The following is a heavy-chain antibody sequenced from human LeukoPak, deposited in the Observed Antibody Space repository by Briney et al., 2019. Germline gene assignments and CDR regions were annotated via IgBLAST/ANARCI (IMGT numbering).Heavy chain of an antibody. CDR2: ISAYNGNT. Sequence: GASVQVSCKGSVYTFISYGISWLRQAPGQGLEGMGWISAYNGNTNFPQKLQGRVTMTTDSSTSTAYMVLRRLRSDDTAVYYCARDLGIHDYGDCVSFTGAEYFQHWGQGTLVTVSS. D-gene: IGHD4-17*01. CDR1: VYTFISYG. J-gene: IGHJ1*01. CDR3: ARDLGIHDYGDCVSFTGAEYFQH. V-gene: IGHV1-18*01.